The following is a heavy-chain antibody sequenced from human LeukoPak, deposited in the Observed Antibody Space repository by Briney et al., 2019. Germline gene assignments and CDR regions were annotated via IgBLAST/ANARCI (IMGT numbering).Heavy chain of an antibody. Sequence: PSETLSLTCTVSGASISGYFWSWIRQPPGKGLEWIGYISSSGNTNYNPSLKSRVTISVDTSKNRFSLKLSSVTAADTAVYYCARVGSSSWYRLAPKSYYFDYWGQGTLVTVSS. CDR1: GASISGYF. D-gene: IGHD6-13*01. CDR3: ARVGSSSWYRLAPKSYYFDY. V-gene: IGHV4-59*01. CDR2: ISSSGNT. J-gene: IGHJ4*02.